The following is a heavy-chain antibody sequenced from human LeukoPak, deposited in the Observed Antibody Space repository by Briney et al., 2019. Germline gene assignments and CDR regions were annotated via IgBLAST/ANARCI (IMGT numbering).Heavy chain of an antibody. V-gene: IGHV4-34*01. J-gene: IGHJ4*02. CDR3: ARVKRFQGMLDY. CDR1: GGSFSGYY. CDR2: INHSGST. Sequence: SETLSLTCAVYGGSFSGYYWSWIRQPPGKGLEWIGEINHSGSTNYNPYLKSRVTISVDTSKNQFSLKLSSVTAADTAVYYCARVKRFQGMLDYWGQGTLVTVSS. D-gene: IGHD3-3*01.